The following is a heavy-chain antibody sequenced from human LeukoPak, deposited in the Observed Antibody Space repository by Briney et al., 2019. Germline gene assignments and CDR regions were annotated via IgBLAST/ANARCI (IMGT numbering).Heavy chain of an antibody. CDR1: GASISSSSYY. CDR3: ARTAQTGTMDY. V-gene: IGHV4-39*07. Sequence: SETLSLTCTVSGASISSSSYYWGWIRQPPGKGLEWIGSIYYSGSTYYNPSLKSQVTISVDTSKNQFSLKLSSVTAADTAVYYCARTAQTGTMDYWGQGTLVTVSS. D-gene: IGHD1-7*01. CDR2: IYYSGST. J-gene: IGHJ4*02.